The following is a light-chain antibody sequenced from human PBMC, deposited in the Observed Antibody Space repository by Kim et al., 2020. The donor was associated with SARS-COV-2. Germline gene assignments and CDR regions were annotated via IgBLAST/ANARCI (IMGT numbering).Light chain of an antibody. Sequence: QSVLTQPPSASGTPGQRVTISCSGSSSNIGSNTVNWYQQLPGTAPKLLIYSNNQRPSGVPDRFSGSKPGTSASLATSGLQSEDEADYYCAAWDDSLNSVFGGGTQLTVL. J-gene: IGLJ2*01. V-gene: IGLV1-44*01. CDR2: SNN. CDR3: AAWDDSLNSV. CDR1: SSNIGSNT.